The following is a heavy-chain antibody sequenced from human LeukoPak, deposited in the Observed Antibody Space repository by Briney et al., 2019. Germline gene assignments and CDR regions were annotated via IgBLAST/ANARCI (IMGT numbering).Heavy chain of an antibody. CDR2: IYTSGST. D-gene: IGHD3-22*01. Sequence: SETLSLTCTVSGGSISSYYWSWIRQPAGKGLEWIGRIYTSGSTNYNPSLKSRVTMSVDTSKNQFSLKLSSVTAADTAVYYCARDTRRNDKFWFDPWGQGTLVTVSS. CDR3: ARDTRRNDKFWFDP. J-gene: IGHJ5*02. CDR1: GGSISSYY. V-gene: IGHV4-4*07.